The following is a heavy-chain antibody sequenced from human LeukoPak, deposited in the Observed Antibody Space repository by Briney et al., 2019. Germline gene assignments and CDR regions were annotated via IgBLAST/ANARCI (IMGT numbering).Heavy chain of an antibody. CDR1: GFTFSSYS. D-gene: IGHD6-6*01. Sequence: GGSLRLSCAASGFTFSSYSMNWVRQAPGKGLEWVSYISSSSSTIYYADSVKGRFTISRDNAKNSLYLQLNSLSADDTAVYYCARERTAARNWFDPWGQGTLVTVSS. CDR2: ISSSSSTI. CDR3: ARERTAARNWFDP. J-gene: IGHJ5*02. V-gene: IGHV3-48*01.